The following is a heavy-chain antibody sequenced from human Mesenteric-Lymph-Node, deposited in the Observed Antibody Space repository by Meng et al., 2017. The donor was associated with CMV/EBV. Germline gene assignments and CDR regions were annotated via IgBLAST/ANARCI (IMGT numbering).Heavy chain of an antibody. CDR3: AKEVWFGDPTSFDY. D-gene: IGHD3-10*01. Sequence: GGSLRLSCAASGFTFSSYAMHWVRQAPGKGLEWVSGISDSGGYTYYADSVKGRFTISRDNSKNTLSLQMNSLRAEDTAVYYCAKEVWFGDPTSFDYWGQGTLVTVSS. J-gene: IGHJ4*02. CDR1: GFTFSSYA. V-gene: IGHV3-23*01. CDR2: ISDSGGYT.